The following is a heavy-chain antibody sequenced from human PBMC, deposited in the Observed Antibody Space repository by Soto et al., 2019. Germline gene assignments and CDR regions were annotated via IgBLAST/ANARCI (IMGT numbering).Heavy chain of an antibody. J-gene: IGHJ4*02. D-gene: IGHD3-16*02. CDR1: GGSISSYY. V-gene: IGHV4-59*01. Sequence: QVQLQESGPGLVKPSETLSLTCTVSGGSISSYYWSWIRQPPGKGLEWIGYIYYSGSTNYNPSLKSRVTLAVDTSKTQFSLKLSSVTAADTAVYYCARVPPSDDYVWGSYRYPNFFDYWGQGTLVTVSS. CDR3: ARVPPSDDYVWGSYRYPNFFDY. CDR2: IYYSGST.